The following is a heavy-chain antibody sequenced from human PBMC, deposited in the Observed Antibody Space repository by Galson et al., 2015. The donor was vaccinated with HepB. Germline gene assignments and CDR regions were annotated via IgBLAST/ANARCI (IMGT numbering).Heavy chain of an antibody. J-gene: IGHJ3*02. V-gene: IGHV3-23*01. CDR3: AKDYYDSSTYSYFVRIDAFDI. CDR2: ISGSGAGT. CDR1: GFTFTNYA. Sequence: SLRLSCAVSGFTFTNYAMSWVRQAPGKGLEWVSGISGSGAGTYYADSVKGRFTISRDNSKNTVHLQVDSLRAEDTAVYYCAKDYYDSSTYSYFVRIDAFDIWGQGTMVTVSS. D-gene: IGHD3-22*01.